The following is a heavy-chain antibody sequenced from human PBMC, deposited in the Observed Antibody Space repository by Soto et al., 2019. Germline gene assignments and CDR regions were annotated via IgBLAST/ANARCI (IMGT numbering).Heavy chain of an antibody. J-gene: IGHJ4*02. Sequence: EVQLVESGGGLVQPGGSLRLSCAASGFTFSSYWMSWVRQAPGKGLEWVANIKQDGSEKYYVDSVKGRFTISRDNAKNSLYLQMNSLRAEDTAVYYCARAEGVVGARPLGVDYGGQGTLVTVSS. CDR3: ARAEGVVGARPLGVDY. CDR1: GFTFSSYW. D-gene: IGHD1-26*01. V-gene: IGHV3-7*03. CDR2: IKQDGSEK.